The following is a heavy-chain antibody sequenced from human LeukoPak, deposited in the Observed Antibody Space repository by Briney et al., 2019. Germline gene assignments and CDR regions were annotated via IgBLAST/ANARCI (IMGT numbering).Heavy chain of an antibody. CDR3: ARGVTTGEVDS. V-gene: IGHV3-30-3*01. Sequence: GGSLRLSCAASGFTFSSYAMHWVRQAPGKGLEWVAVISYDGSNKYYADSVKGRLTISRDNSKNTLYLQMNSLRAEDTAVYYCARGVTTGEVDSWGQGALVTVSS. J-gene: IGHJ5*01. CDR1: GFTFSSYA. D-gene: IGHD4-17*01. CDR2: ISYDGSNK.